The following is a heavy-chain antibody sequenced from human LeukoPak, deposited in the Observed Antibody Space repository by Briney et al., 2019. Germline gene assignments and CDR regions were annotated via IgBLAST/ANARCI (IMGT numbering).Heavy chain of an antibody. J-gene: IGHJ5*02. CDR2: ISGSGGST. V-gene: IGHV3-23*01. CDR3: ARGLLRYFDWLLSGFDP. D-gene: IGHD3-9*01. CDR1: GFTFSSYA. Sequence: GGSLRLSCAASGFTFSSYAMSWVRQAPGKGLEWVSAISGSGGSTYYADSVKGRFTISRDNAKNSLYLQMNSLRAEDTAVYYCARGLLRYFDWLLSGFDPWGQGTLVTVSS.